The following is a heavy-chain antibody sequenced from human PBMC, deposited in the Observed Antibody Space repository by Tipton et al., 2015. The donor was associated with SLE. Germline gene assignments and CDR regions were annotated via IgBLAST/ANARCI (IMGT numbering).Heavy chain of an antibody. J-gene: IGHJ6*02. CDR3: ARGHTAMVRSLYYYGMDV. D-gene: IGHD5-18*01. CDR2: INHSGGT. CDR1: GGSFSGYY. V-gene: IGHV4-34*01. Sequence: TLSLTCAVYGGSFSGYYWSWIRQPPGKGLEWIGEINHSGGTNYNPSLKSRVTISVDTSKNQFSLKLSSVTAADTAVYYCARGHTAMVRSLYYYGMDVWGQGTTVTVSS.